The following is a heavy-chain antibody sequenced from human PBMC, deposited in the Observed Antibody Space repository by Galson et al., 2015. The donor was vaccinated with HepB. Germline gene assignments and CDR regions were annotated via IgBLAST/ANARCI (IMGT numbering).Heavy chain of an antibody. CDR2: TYPGDSNT. V-gene: IGHV5-51*01. Sequence: QSGAEVKKPGESLKISCKGSGYSFTSYWIGWVRQMPGKGLEWMGITYPGDSNTRYSPSFQGQVTISADKSISTAYLQWSSLKASDTAMYYCARHPKVAYGQWLATDYWGQGTLVTVSS. J-gene: IGHJ4*02. CDR1: GYSFTSYW. CDR3: ARHPKVAYGQWLATDY. D-gene: IGHD6-19*01.